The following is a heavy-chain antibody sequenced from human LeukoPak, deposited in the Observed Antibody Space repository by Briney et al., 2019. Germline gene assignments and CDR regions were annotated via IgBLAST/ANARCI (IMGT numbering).Heavy chain of an antibody. CDR1: GFTFSSYA. Sequence: GASLRLSCAASGFTFSSYALSWVRQAPGKGLEWISTISGSAYNSYYADSVKGRFTISRDNSANTLYLQMDNLRAEDTALYYCAKHSGSYFIDYIDSWGQGTLVTVSS. V-gene: IGHV3-23*01. J-gene: IGHJ4*02. D-gene: IGHD1-26*01. CDR2: ISGSAYNS. CDR3: AKHSGSYFIDYIDS.